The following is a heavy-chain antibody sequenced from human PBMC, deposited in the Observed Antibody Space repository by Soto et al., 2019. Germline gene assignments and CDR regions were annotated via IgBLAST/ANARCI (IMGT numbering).Heavy chain of an antibody. CDR3: ARLGVTTNYYYYGMDV. J-gene: IGHJ6*02. D-gene: IGHD4-17*01. V-gene: IGHV4-39*01. CDR2: IYYSGST. CDR1: GGSISSSSYY. Sequence: PSETLSLTCTVSGGSISSSSYYWGWIRQPPGKGLEWIGSIYYSGSTYYNPSLKSRVTISVDMSKNQFSLKLSSVTAADTAVYYCARLGVTTNYYYYGMDVWGQGTTVTVSS.